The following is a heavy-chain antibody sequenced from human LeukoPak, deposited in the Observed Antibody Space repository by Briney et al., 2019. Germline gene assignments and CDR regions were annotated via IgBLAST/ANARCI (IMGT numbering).Heavy chain of an antibody. V-gene: IGHV1-18*01. CDR1: GYTFTSYG. J-gene: IGHJ4*02. Sequence: GASVKVSCKASGYTFTSYGISWVRQAPGQGLEWMGWISAYNGNTNYAQKLQGRVTMTTDTSTSTAYMELRSLRSDDTAVYYCARDSSSTRSSPAGDWGQGTLVTVSS. D-gene: IGHD6-13*01. CDR3: ARDSSSTRSSPAGD. CDR2: ISAYNGNT.